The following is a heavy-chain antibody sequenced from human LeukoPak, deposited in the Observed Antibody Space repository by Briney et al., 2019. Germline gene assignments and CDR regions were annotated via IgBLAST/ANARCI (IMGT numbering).Heavy chain of an antibody. J-gene: IGHJ3*02. V-gene: IGHV3-23*01. D-gene: IGHD3-22*01. CDR3: AKVVYYYDSSGLGGFDI. CDR1: GFTFSNFG. CDR2: ISGSGGST. Sequence: GGSLRLSCAASGFTFSNFGMSWVRQAPGRGLEWVSRISGSGGSTSYADAVKGRFTISRDNSKNTLYLQMNSLRAEDTAVYYCAKVVYYYDSSGLGGFDIWGQGTKVTVSS.